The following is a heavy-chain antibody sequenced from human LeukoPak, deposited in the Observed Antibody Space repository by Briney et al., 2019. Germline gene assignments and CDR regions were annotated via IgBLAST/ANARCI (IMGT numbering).Heavy chain of an antibody. J-gene: IGHJ4*02. CDR2: VTVSGGGT. V-gene: IGHV3-23*01. D-gene: IGHD6-6*01. CDR1: GFTFSSYA. Sequence: GGSLRLSCTASGFTFSSYAMSWVRQAPGKGLEWVSTVTVSGGGTYYGDSVKGRFTISRDNSKNTLYLQMNSLRAEDTAVYYCAKRAARPAYYFDLWGQGTLVTISS. CDR3: AKRAARPAYYFDL.